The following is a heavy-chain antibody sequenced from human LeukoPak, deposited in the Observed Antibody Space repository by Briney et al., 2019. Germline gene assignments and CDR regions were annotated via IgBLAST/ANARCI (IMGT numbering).Heavy chain of an antibody. CDR2: IYYSGST. V-gene: IGHV4-39*01. Sequence: SETLSLTCTVSGGSTSSSSYYWGWIRQPPGKGLEWIGSIYYSGSTYYNPSLKSRVTISVDTSKNQFSLKLSSVTAADTAVYYCARHPAHYYDSSGYYVFDYWGQGTLVTVSS. CDR3: ARHPAHYYDSSGYYVFDY. CDR1: GGSTSSSSYY. J-gene: IGHJ4*02. D-gene: IGHD3-22*01.